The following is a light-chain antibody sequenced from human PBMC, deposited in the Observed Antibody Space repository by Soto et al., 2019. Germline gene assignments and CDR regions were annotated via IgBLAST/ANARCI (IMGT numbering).Light chain of an antibody. CDR2: GAS. CDR3: QQYGSSPWT. CDR1: QSVSSNY. Sequence: IVLTQSPGTLYLSPGERATLSCRASQSVSSNYLAWFQQKPGQAPRLLMFGASSRATGIPDRFSGSGSGTDFSLIISRLEPEDFAVYYCQQYGSSPWTFGQATKVDIK. J-gene: IGKJ1*01. V-gene: IGKV3-20*01.